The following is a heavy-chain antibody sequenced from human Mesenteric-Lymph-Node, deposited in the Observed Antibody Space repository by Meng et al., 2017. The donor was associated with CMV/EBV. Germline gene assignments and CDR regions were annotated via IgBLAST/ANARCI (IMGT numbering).Heavy chain of an antibody. J-gene: IGHJ4*02. Sequence: SGFNVSSYAMTWVRQAPGKGVEWVSAISGSSGSTYYADSVKGRFTISRDNSKNTLYLQMNSLRAEDTAVYYCAKEGTYYYDSSGYYHYWGQGTLVTVSS. CDR1: GFNVSSYA. D-gene: IGHD3-22*01. V-gene: IGHV3-23*01. CDR3: AKEGTYYYDSSGYYHY. CDR2: ISGSSGST.